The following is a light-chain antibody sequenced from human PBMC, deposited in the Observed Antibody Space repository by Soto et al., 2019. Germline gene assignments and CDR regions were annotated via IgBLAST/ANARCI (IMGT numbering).Light chain of an antibody. CDR2: SNN. V-gene: IGLV1-47*02. J-gene: IGLJ1*01. CDR3: AAWDDSLSGLYV. CDR1: SSNIGTNY. Sequence: QPVLTQPPSVSGTPGQRVTISCSGSSSNIGTNYVYWYQQLPGTAPKLLIYSNNQRPSGVPDRFSGSKSGSSASLAISGLRSEDGADYYCAAWDDSLSGLYVFGTGTKVTVL.